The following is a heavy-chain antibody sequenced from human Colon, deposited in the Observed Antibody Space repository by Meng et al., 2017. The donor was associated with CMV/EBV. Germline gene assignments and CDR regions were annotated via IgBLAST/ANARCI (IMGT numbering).Heavy chain of an antibody. J-gene: IGHJ6*02. CDR1: GGSISSSSYY. CDR3: ARDVTMTTITSYGMDV. CDR2: IYYSGST. D-gene: IGHD4-11*01. Sequence: GSLRLSCTVSGGSISSSSYYWGWIRQPPGKGLEWIGSIYYSGSTYYNPSLKSRVTISIDTSKNEFSLRLSSVTAADTAVYYCARDVTMTTITSYGMDVWGQGTTVTVSS. V-gene: IGHV4-39*07.